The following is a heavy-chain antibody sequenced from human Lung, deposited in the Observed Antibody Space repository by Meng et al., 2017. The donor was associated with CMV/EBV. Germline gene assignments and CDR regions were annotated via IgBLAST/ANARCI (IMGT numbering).Heavy chain of an antibody. Sequence: GGSXRLXCAASGFTFDDYDMSWVRQAPGKGLEWVSGINWSGGSTGYADSVKGRFTISRDNAKNSLYLQMNSLRAEDTALYHCARGYYESRRGIDYWGQGTLVTVSS. D-gene: IGHD3-22*01. CDR1: GFTFDDYD. CDR3: ARGYYESRRGIDY. V-gene: IGHV3-20*01. J-gene: IGHJ4*02. CDR2: INWSGGST.